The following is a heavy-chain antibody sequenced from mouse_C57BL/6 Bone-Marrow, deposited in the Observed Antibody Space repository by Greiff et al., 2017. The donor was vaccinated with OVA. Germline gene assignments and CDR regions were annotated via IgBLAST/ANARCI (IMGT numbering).Heavy chain of an antibody. Sequence: EVQLQQSGAELVRPGASVKLSCTASGFNIKDDYMHWVKQRPGQGLEWIGWIGPENGDTEYASKFQGKATITADTSSNTAYLQLSSLTSEDTADYAGTTGVYGSYGWYFDVWGTGTTVTVSS. CDR1: GFNIKDDY. D-gene: IGHD1-1*02. CDR3: TTGVYGSYGWYFDV. CDR2: IGPENGDT. V-gene: IGHV14-4*01. J-gene: IGHJ1*03.